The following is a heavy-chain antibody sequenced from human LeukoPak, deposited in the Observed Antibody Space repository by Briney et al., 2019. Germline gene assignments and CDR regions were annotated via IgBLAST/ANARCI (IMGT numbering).Heavy chain of an antibody. J-gene: IGHJ4*02. CDR1: GVSISSSSYY. V-gene: IGHV4-61*01. CDR3: ARAVSGQLLSHDY. Sequence: SETLSRTCTGSGVSISSSSYYWSWIRQPPGKGLEWIGYIYYSGSTNYNPSLKSRVTISVDTSKNQFSLKLSSVTAADTAVYYCARAVSGQLLSHDYWGQGTLVTVSS. CDR2: IYYSGST. D-gene: IGHD2-2*01.